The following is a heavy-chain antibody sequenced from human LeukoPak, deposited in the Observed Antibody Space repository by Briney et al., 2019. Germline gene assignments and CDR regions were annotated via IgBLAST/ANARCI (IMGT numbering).Heavy chain of an antibody. V-gene: IGHV4-31*03. CDR2: IYYSGST. D-gene: IGHD4/OR15-4a*01. CDR1: GGSISSGGYY. Sequence: SETLSLTCTVSGGSISSGGYYWSWIRQHPGKGLEWIGYIYYSGSTYYNPSLKSRVTISVDTSKNQFSLKLSSVTAADTAVYYCARVGNDYGASVNWFDPWGQGTLVTASS. CDR3: ARVGNDYGASVNWFDP. J-gene: IGHJ5*02.